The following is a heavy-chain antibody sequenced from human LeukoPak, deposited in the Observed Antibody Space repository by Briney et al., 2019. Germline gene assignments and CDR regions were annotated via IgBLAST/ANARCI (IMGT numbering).Heavy chain of an antibody. D-gene: IGHD1-14*01. CDR2: IKQDGSDK. Sequence: GGSLRLSCAASGFTFSSYWMSWVRQAPGKGLEWVAIIKQDGSDKYYVDSVKGRFAISGDNAEKSLYLQMNSLRAEDTAVYYCATSRTNDYWGHGTLVTVSS. V-gene: IGHV3-7*03. CDR3: ATSRTNDY. CDR1: GFTFSSYW. J-gene: IGHJ4*01.